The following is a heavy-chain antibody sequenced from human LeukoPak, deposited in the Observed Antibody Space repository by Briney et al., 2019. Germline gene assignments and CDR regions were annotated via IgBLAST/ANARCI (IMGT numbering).Heavy chain of an antibody. CDR2: INHSGST. CDR3: ASNYGSGTYYPD. Sequence: SETLSLTCAVYGGSFSGYYWSWIRQPPGKGLEWIGEINHSGSTNYNPSLKSRVTISVYTSKNQFSLKLSSVTAADTAVYYCASNYGSGTYYPDWGQGTLVTVSS. V-gene: IGHV4-34*01. D-gene: IGHD3-10*01. J-gene: IGHJ4*02. CDR1: GGSFSGYY.